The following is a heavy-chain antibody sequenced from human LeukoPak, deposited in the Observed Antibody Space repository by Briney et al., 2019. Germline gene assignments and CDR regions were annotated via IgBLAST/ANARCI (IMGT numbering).Heavy chain of an antibody. CDR2: IDPSSTYI. Sequence: GGSLRPSCAASGFTFSSYTMNWVRQAPGKGLEWVSSIDPSSTYIYYADSVKGRFTISRDNAQNSLYLQMNSLRAEDTAVYCTRGSYGDYEYWGQGTLVTVSS. D-gene: IGHD4-17*01. V-gene: IGHV3-21*01. CDR1: GFTFSSYT. CDR3: TRGSYGDYEY. J-gene: IGHJ4*02.